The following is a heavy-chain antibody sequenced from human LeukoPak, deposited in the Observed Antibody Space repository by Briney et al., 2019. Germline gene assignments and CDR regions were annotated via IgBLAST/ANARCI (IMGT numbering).Heavy chain of an antibody. V-gene: IGHV3-21*01. CDR2: ISSSSSYI. Sequence: GGSLRLSCAASGFTFSSYSMNWVRLAPGKGLEWVSSISSSSSYIYYADSVKGRFTISRDNAKNSLYLQMNSLRAEDTAVYYCARDPQGYSYGYLDYWGQGTLVTVSS. J-gene: IGHJ4*02. CDR1: GFTFSSYS. D-gene: IGHD5-18*01. CDR3: ARDPQGYSYGYLDY.